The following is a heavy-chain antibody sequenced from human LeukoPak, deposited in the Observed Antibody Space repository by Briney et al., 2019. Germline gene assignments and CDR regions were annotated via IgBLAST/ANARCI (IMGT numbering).Heavy chain of an antibody. Sequence: PGGSLRLSCAASGFTFSNSWMHWVRQAPGKGLEWVANINQDVSEIYYVDSVKGRFTISRDNARSSLYLQMNSLRAEDTAVYYCVRGAGFITDYWGQGTLVTVSS. V-gene: IGHV3-7*01. CDR3: VRGAGFITDY. D-gene: IGHD3-9*01. J-gene: IGHJ4*02. CDR1: GFTFSNSW. CDR2: INQDVSEI.